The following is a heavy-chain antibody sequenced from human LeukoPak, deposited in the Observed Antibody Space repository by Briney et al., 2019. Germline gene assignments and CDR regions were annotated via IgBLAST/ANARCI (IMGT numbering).Heavy chain of an antibody. CDR1: GGSIGSSSYY. V-gene: IGHV4-39*01. CDR3: GRPLYSSSPTSPFRY. D-gene: IGHD6-6*01. J-gene: IGHJ4*02. Sequence: SETLSLTCTVSGGSIGSSSYYWGWIRQPPGEGLEWIGTIYYSGSTYYNPSLKSRVTISVDTSKNQFSLKLSSVTAADTAVYYCGRPLYSSSPTSPFRYWGQGTLVTVSS. CDR2: IYYSGST.